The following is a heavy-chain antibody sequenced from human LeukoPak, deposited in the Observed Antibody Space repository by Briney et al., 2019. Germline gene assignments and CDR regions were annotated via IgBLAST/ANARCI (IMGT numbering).Heavy chain of an antibody. V-gene: IGHV3-23*01. D-gene: IGHD6-19*01. CDR2: ISGSGGST. CDR1: GFTFSDYA. Sequence: PGGSLRLSCAASGFTFSDYAVTWVRQAPGKGLEWVSAISGSGGSTYYADSVKGRFTISGDNSKNTLYLQMNSLRAEDTAVYYCAKDSPVIAVAGTSLYYYYGMDVWGQGTTVTVSS. CDR3: AKDSPVIAVAGTSLYYYYGMDV. J-gene: IGHJ6*02.